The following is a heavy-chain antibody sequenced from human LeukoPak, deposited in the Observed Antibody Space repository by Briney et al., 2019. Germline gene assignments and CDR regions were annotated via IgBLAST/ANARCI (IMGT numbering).Heavy chain of an antibody. D-gene: IGHD2-2*02. CDR2: ISSSGSTI. V-gene: IGHV3-11*01. CDR3: AKVDCSSTSCYTGLYYYYGMDV. J-gene: IGHJ6*02. Sequence: GGSLRLPCAASGFTFSDYYMSWIRQAPGKGLEWVSYISSSGSTIYYADSVKGRFTISRDNSKNTLYLQMNSLRAEDTAVYYCAKVDCSSTSCYTGLYYYYGMDVWGQGTTVTVSS. CDR1: GFTFSDYY.